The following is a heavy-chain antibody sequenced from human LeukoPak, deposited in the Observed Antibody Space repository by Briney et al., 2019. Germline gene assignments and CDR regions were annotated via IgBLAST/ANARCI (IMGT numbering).Heavy chain of an antibody. Sequence: KAGGSLRLSCAASGFTFSDYYMSWIRQAPGKGLEWVSYISSSGSTIYYADSVKGRFTISRDNAKISLYLQMNSLRAEDTAVYYCARDPNYRSTFDYWGQGTLVTVSS. J-gene: IGHJ4*02. CDR3: ARDPNYRSTFDY. CDR2: ISSSGSTI. D-gene: IGHD1-7*01. V-gene: IGHV3-11*04. CDR1: GFTFSDYY.